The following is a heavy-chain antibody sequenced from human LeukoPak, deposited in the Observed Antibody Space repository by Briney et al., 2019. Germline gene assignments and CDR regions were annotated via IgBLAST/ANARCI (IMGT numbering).Heavy chain of an antibody. CDR2: ISSSSTYI. J-gene: IGHJ3*02. CDR1: GFSFGNYS. V-gene: IGHV3-21*01. Sequence: GGSLRLFCAASGFSFGNYSMYWVRQAPGKGLEWVSSISSSSTYIYYTESVKGRFTISRDNAKNSLFLQMNSLRAEDSAVYYCAREPHDFHEEDGFDIWGQGTLVTVSS. D-gene: IGHD2-21*02. CDR3: AREPHDFHEEDGFDI.